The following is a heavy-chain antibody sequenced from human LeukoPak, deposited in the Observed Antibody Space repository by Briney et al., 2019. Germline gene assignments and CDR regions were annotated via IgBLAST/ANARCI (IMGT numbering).Heavy chain of an antibody. J-gene: IGHJ6*02. Sequence: SETLPLTCTVSGDSIRGFYWSWIRQPAGKGLEWIGRMSASGSTNYNPSLKSRVTMSVDTSKNQFSLKLSSVTAADTAVYYCARDSDLTASYYYGMDVWGQGTTVTVSS. D-gene: IGHD3-9*01. CDR2: MSASGST. CDR1: GDSIRGFY. CDR3: ARDSDLTASYYYGMDV. V-gene: IGHV4-4*07.